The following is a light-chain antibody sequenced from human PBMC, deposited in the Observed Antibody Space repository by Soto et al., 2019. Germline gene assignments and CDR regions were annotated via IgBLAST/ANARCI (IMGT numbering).Light chain of an antibody. CDR1: QGISTW. CDR3: QHYNSYPFT. Sequence: DIQMTQSPSTLSASVGDRVTITCRASQGISTWLAWYQQRPGEAPKVLIYDASSLESGVPSRFSGSGSETEFTLTISSLQPDDFPTYYCQHYNSYPFTFGPGTKVDIK. V-gene: IGKV1-5*01. CDR2: DAS. J-gene: IGKJ3*01.